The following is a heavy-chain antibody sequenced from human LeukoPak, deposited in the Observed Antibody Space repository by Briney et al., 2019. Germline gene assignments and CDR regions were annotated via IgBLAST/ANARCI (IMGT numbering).Heavy chain of an antibody. J-gene: IGHJ4*02. V-gene: IGHV3-15*04. CDR1: GFAFSRAW. Sequence: GGSLRLSCAASGFAFSRAWMSWVRQAPGKGLEWVGRIESEIDGGTTDYAAPVKGRFTISRDDSEDTLFLQMNSLKSDDTAFHYCTTGMGDYWGQGTLVTVSS. D-gene: IGHD1-14*01. CDR2: IESEIDGGTT. CDR3: TTGMGDY.